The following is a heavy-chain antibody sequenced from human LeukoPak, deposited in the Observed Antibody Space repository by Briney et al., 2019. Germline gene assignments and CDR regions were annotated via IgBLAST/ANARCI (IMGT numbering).Heavy chain of an antibody. Sequence: GASLRLSCAASGYTFTSYAMSWVRQAPGKGLEWVSAISGSGGSTYYADSVKGRFTISTDNSKNTLYLQMNSLSAEDTAVCYCAKDMDYDDSSGYYGSEYWGQGTLVTVSS. CDR1: GYTFTSYA. D-gene: IGHD3-22*01. CDR2: ISGSGGST. V-gene: IGHV3-23*01. CDR3: AKDMDYDDSSGYYGSEY. J-gene: IGHJ4*02.